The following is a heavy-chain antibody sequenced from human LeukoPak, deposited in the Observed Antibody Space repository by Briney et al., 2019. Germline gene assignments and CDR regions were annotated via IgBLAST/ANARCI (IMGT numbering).Heavy chain of an antibody. CDR3: ARAPNYVQSNWFDP. V-gene: IGHV4-30-4*01. J-gene: IGHJ5*02. Sequence: PSETLSLTCTVSGGSISSGDYYWSWIRQPPGKGLEWIGYIYYSGSTYYNPSLKSRVTISVDTSKNQFSLQLNSVTPEDTAVYYCARAPNYVQSNWFDPWGQGTLVTVSS. D-gene: IGHD4/OR15-4a*01. CDR1: GGSISSGDYY. CDR2: IYYSGST.